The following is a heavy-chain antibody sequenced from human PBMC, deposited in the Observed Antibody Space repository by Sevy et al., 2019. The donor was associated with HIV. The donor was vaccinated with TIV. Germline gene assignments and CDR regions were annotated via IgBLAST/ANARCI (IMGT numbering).Heavy chain of an antibody. CDR2: FKSKIHGGTT. V-gene: IGHV3-49*04. CDR1: GFIFGDYG. CDR3: RRGCGSQSIFDY. J-gene: IGHJ4*02. Sequence: GGSLRLSCTASGFIFGDYGMSWVRQAPGKGLEWIAFFKSKIHGGTTENAASVKGRFTISRDDSKNIVYLQMSNLKTEDTAVYYCRRGCGSQSIFDYWGQGTLVTVSS.